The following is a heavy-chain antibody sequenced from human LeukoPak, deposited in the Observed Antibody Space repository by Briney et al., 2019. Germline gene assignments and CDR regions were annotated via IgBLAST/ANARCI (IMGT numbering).Heavy chain of an antibody. CDR3: ARAPQDPYCSSTSCYDNYYGMDV. CDR1: GFTFSSYE. D-gene: IGHD2-2*01. J-gene: IGHJ6*04. Sequence: RGSLRLSCAASGFTFSSYEMNWVRQAPGKGLEWVSYISSSGSTIYYADSVKGRFTISRDNAKNSLYLQMNSLRAEDTAVYYCARAPQDPYCSSTSCYDNYYGMDVWGKGTTVTVSS. CDR2: ISSSGSTI. V-gene: IGHV3-48*03.